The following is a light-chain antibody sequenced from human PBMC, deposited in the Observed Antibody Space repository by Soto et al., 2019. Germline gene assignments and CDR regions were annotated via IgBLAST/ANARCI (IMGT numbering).Light chain of an antibody. CDR2: GAF. J-gene: IGKJ2*01. CDR3: QQYNNWPRT. Sequence: EIVMTQSPATLSVSPGERATLSCRASQSVSSNLAWYQQKPGQSPRLLIYGAFTRATGVPARFSGSGSGTEFTLTIGSLQSEDFVVYYCQQYNNWPRTFGQGTKLEIK. V-gene: IGKV3-15*01. CDR1: QSVSSN.